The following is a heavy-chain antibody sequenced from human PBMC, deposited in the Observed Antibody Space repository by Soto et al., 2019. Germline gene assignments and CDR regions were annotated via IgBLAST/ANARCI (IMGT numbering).Heavy chain of an antibody. CDR3: ARGSSGTCDP. V-gene: IGHV3-30*19. CDR1: GFTFSSYG. D-gene: IGHD6-19*01. J-gene: IGHJ5*02. CDR2: ISYDGSNK. Sequence: QVQLVESGGGVVQPGRSLRLSCAASGFTFSSYGMHWVRQAPGKGLEWVAVISYDGSNKYYADSVKGRFTISRDNSKNTLYLQMNSLRAEDTAVYYCARGSSGTCDPWGQGTLVTVSS.